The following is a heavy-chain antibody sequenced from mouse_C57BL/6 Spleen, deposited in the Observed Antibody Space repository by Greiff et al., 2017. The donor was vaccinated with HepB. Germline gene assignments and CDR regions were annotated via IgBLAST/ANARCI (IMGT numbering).Heavy chain of an antibody. V-gene: IGHV1-26*01. CDR1: GYTFTDYY. D-gene: IGHD2-2*01. CDR2: INPNNGGT. J-gene: IGHJ3*01. CDR3: ARYSDGYDLGAWFAY. Sequence: EVQLQQSGPELVKPGASVKISCKASGYTFTDYYMNWVKQSHGKSLEWIGDINPNNGGTSYNQKFKGKATLTVDKSSSTAYMELRSLTSEDSAVYYCARYSDGYDLGAWFAYWGQGTLVTVSA.